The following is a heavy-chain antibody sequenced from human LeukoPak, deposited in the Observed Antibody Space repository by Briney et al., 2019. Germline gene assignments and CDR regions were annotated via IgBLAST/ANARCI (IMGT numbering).Heavy chain of an antibody. J-gene: IGHJ5*02. V-gene: IGHV4-31*03. CDR3: ARGPSYYYDSSGPNVSSWFDP. Sequence: KSSETLSLTCTVSGGSISSGGYYWSWIRQHPGKGLEWIGYIYYSGSTYYNPSLKSRVTISVDTSKNQISLKLSSVTAADTAVYYCARGPSYYYDSSGPNVSSWFDPWGQGTLVTVSS. CDR1: GGSISSGGYY. CDR2: IYYSGST. D-gene: IGHD3-22*01.